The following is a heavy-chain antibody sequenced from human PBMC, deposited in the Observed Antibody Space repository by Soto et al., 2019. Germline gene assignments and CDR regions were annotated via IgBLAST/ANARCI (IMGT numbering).Heavy chain of an antibody. CDR1: GFTSSNYW. J-gene: IGHJ6*03. CDR3: ARGDCVGGTCYSLAGSFYYYMDV. CDR2: INSDGSVS. Sequence: EVQLVESGVGLVQPGGSLRLSCAASGFTSSNYWMYWVRQAPGKGLVWVSRINSDGSVSSYADSVKGRLTISRDNVKNTLYLQMDSLRAEDTAVYYCARGDCVGGTCYSLAGSFYYYMDVWGKGTTVTVFS. D-gene: IGHD2-15*01. V-gene: IGHV3-74*01.